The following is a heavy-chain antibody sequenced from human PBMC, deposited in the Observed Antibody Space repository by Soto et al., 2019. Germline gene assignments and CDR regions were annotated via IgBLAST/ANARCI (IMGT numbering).Heavy chain of an antibody. D-gene: IGHD3-3*01. CDR1: GFTFSSYE. V-gene: IGHV3-48*03. Sequence: GGSLRFSCAASGFTFSSYEMNWVRQAPGKGLEWVSYISSSGSTIYYADSVKGRFTISRDNAKNSLYLQMNSLRAEDTAVYYCARAGTIFGVVIEVGWFDPWGQGTLVTVSS. CDR2: ISSSGSTI. J-gene: IGHJ5*02. CDR3: ARAGTIFGVVIEVGWFDP.